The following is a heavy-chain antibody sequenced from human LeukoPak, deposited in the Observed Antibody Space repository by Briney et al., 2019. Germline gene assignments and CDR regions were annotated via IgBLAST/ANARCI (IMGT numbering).Heavy chain of an antibody. CDR1: GGSFSGYY. J-gene: IGHJ6*03. Sequence: SETLSLTCAVYGGSFSGYYWSWIRQPPGKGLEWIGEINHSGRTNYNPSLKSRVTISVDTSKNQFSLKLSSVTAADTAVYYCARRPPYYYMDVWGTGTTVTVSS. CDR2: INHSGRT. V-gene: IGHV4-34*01. CDR3: ARRPPYYYMDV.